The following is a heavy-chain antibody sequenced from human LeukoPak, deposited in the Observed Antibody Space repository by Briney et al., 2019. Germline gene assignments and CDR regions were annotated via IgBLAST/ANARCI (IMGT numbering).Heavy chain of an antibody. CDR3: ARRVAAGPYWYFDL. V-gene: IGHV4-59*08. J-gene: IGHJ2*01. CDR2: IYDSGTT. CDR1: GASISSYY. Sequence: SETLSLTCTVSGASISSYYWSWIRQPPGKGLEWIGCIYDSGTTYYNPSLKSRVTISMDTSKNQLSLKLSSVTAADTAVYYCARRVAAGPYWYFDLWGRGTLVTVSS. D-gene: IGHD6-13*01.